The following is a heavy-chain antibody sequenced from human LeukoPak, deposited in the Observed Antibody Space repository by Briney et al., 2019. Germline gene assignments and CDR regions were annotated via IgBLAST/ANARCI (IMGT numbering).Heavy chain of an antibody. Sequence: SETLSFTCAVYGGSFSGYYWSWIRQPPGKGLEWIGEINHSGSTNYNPSLKSRVTISVDTSKNQFSLKLSSVTAADTAVYYCARGHRRGEIGYCSSNSCYPDFDYWGQGTLVTVSS. CDR2: INHSGST. CDR3: ARGHRRGEIGYCSSNSCYPDFDY. J-gene: IGHJ4*02. D-gene: IGHD2-2*01. V-gene: IGHV4-34*01. CDR1: GGSFSGYY.